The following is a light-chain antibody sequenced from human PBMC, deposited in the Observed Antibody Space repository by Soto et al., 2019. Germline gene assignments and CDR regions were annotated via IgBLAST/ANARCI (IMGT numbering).Light chain of an antibody. J-gene: IGLJ1*01. V-gene: IGLV2-14*03. CDR1: SSDFGGYNY. Sequence: QSALTQPASVSGSPGQSIHISCTGTSSDFGGYNYVSWYQHHPGKAPKLIIYDVSNRPSGVSNPFSGSKSGNTASLTISGLQPDDEADYYCSSYTTSNTRQIVFGTGTKVTVL. CDR3: SSYTTSNTRQIV. CDR2: DVS.